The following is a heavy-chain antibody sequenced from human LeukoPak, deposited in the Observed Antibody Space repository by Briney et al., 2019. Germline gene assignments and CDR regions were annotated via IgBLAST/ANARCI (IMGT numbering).Heavy chain of an antibody. D-gene: IGHD3-22*01. V-gene: IGHV1-2*02. CDR3: ARDSSYDSSGYYVY. Sequence: ASVKVSCKASGYTFTGYYMHWVRQAPGQGLEWMGWINPNSGGTNYAQKFQGRVTMTRDTSISTAYMELSRLRSDDTAVYYCARDSSYDSSGYYVYWGQGTLVTVSS. J-gene: IGHJ4*02. CDR2: INPNSGGT. CDR1: GYTFTGYY.